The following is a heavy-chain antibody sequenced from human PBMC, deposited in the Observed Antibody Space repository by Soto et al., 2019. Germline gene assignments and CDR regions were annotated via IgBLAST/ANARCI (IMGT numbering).Heavy chain of an antibody. CDR3: ARDLVMLYGDYNYYYGMDV. V-gene: IGHV1-69*12. Sequence: QVQLVQSGAEVKKPGSSVKVSCKASGGTFSSYAISWVRQAPGQGLEWMGGIIPIFGTANYAQKFQGIVTITADESTSTAYMELSSLRSEDTAVYYCARDLVMLYGDYNYYYGMDVWGQGTTVTVSS. CDR2: IIPIFGTA. D-gene: IGHD4-17*01. J-gene: IGHJ6*02. CDR1: GGTFSSYA.